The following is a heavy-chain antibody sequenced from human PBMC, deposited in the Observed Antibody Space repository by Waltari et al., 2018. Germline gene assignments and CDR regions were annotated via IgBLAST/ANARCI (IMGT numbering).Heavy chain of an antibody. CDR1: GFTFSSYW. D-gene: IGHD4-17*01. J-gene: IGHJ3*02. CDR2: RKQEGSEK. CDR3: ARQYGEGAFDI. Sequence: EVQLVESGGGLVQPGGSLRLSCAASGFTFSSYWMSWVRQAPGKGVEWGANRKQEGSEKYYVDSVKGRFTISRDNAKNSLYLQMNSLRAEDTAVYYCARQYGEGAFDIWGQGTMVTVSS. V-gene: IGHV3-7*01.